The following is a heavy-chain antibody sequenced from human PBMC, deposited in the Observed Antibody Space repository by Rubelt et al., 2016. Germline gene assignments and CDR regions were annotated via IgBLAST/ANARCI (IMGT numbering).Heavy chain of an antibody. D-gene: IGHD2-2*01. CDR2: IKKDGSET. J-gene: IGHJ5*02. Sequence: VQPGGSVRLSCAASGFSFGGHWMAWVRLASGKGLEWVANIKKDGSETNCVDSVKGRFTISRDNAKNSLYLHMNSLRAEDTAVYYCARGAPAAPWGQGTLVTVSS. CDR1: GFSFGGHW. CDR3: ARGAPAAP. V-gene: IGHV3-7*01.